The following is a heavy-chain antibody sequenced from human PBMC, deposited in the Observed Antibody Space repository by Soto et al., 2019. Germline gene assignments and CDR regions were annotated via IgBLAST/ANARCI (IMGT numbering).Heavy chain of an antibody. D-gene: IGHD3-3*01. CDR1: AFTFSSYW. V-gene: IGHV3-7*03. Sequence: VQLVESGGGLVQPGGSLRLSCAASAFTFSSYWMSWVRQAPGRGLEWVANIKQEGSAKSYVDSVKGRFTISRDNAKNSLYLQMNRLRAEDAAVYYCARGSQGHYDLHYGVDVW. CDR2: IKQEGSAK. J-gene: IGHJ6*01. CDR3: ARGSQGHYDLHYGVDV.